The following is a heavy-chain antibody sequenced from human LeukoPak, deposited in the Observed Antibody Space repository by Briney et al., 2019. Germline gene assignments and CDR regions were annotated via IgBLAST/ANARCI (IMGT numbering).Heavy chain of an antibody. CDR2: LNSDGSST. V-gene: IGHV3-74*01. J-gene: IGHJ4*02. Sequence: GGSLRLSCAASGFTFSSYWMHWVRQAPGKGLVWVSRLNSDGSSTSYADSVKGRFTISRDNAKNTLYLQMNSLRAEDTAVYYCARSSRGDAINFDYWGQGTLVTVSS. CDR1: GFTFSSYW. D-gene: IGHD2-21*02. CDR3: ARSSRGDAINFDY.